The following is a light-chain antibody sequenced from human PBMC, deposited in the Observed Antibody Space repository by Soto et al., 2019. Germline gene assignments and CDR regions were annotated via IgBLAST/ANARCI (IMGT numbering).Light chain of an antibody. Sequence: DIQMTQSPSSLSASVGDRVTITCQASHGIKDFLNWFQEKPGKAPKLLIYDASNLQTGVPSRFSGSGSGTHFTFTISSLQPEDIATYYCQRYDSLPPTFGQGTRLDIK. J-gene: IGKJ5*01. CDR2: DAS. V-gene: IGKV1-33*01. CDR3: QRYDSLPPT. CDR1: HGIKDF.